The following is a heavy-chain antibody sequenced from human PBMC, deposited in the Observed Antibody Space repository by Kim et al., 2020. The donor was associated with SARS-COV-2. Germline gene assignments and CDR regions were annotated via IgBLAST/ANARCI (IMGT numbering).Heavy chain of an antibody. V-gene: IGHV4-34*01. D-gene: IGHD3-10*01. CDR2: INHSGST. CDR3: ARIVGAYYYGSGRPSPFDP. Sequence: SETLSLTCAVYGGSFSGYYWSWIRQPPGKGLEWIGEINHSGSTNYNPSLKSRVTISVDTSKNQFSLKLSSVTAADTAVYYCARIVGAYYYGSGRPSPFDPWGQGTLVTVSS. J-gene: IGHJ5*02. CDR1: GGSFSGYY.